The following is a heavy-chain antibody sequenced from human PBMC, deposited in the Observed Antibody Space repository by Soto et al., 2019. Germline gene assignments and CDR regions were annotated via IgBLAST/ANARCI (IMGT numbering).Heavy chain of an antibody. D-gene: IGHD3-10*01. CDR2: ISGSGGST. V-gene: IGHV3-23*01. Sequence: EVQLLESGGGLVQPGESLRLSCAASGFTFSSYAMSWVRQAPGKGLEWVSGISGSGGSTYYADSVKGRFTISRDNSKNTLYLQMNSLRAEDTAVYYCAKDGRWFGESFGYWGQGTLVTVSS. CDR3: AKDGRWFGESFGY. CDR1: GFTFSSYA. J-gene: IGHJ4*02.